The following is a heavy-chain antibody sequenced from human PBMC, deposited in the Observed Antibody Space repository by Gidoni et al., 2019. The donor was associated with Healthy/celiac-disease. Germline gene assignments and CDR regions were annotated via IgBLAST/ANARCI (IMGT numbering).Heavy chain of an antibody. CDR2: ISWNSGSI. CDR1: GFTFDDYA. J-gene: IGHJ3*02. D-gene: IGHD3-3*01. V-gene: IGHV3-9*01. Sequence: EVQLVVFGRGSVQPGRSLRLSCAASGFTFDDYAMHWVRQAPGKGLEWVSGISWNSGSIGDADSVKGRFTISRDNAKNSLYLQMNSLRAEDTALYYCAKGGRLLFGAFDIWGQGTMVTVSS. CDR3: AKGGRLLFGAFDI.